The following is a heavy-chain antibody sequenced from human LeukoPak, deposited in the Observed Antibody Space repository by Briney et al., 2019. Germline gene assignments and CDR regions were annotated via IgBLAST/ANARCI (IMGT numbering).Heavy chain of an antibody. V-gene: IGHV4-59*11. CDR3: ARAYSEGGSWNYYYYGMDV. CDR1: GVSINSHY. CDR2: IYYSGST. J-gene: IGHJ6*02. Sequence: NPSETLSLTCTVSGVSINSHYWSWIRQPPGKGLEWIGYIYYSGSTNYNPSLKSRVTISVDTSKNQFSLKLSSVTAADTAVYFCARAYSEGGSWNYYYYGMDVWGQGTTVTVSS. D-gene: IGHD6-13*01.